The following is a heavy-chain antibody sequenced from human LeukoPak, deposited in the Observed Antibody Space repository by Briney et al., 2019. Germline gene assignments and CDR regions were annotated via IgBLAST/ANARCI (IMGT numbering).Heavy chain of an antibody. J-gene: IGHJ6*02. Sequence: KPSETLSLTCTVSGGSISSYYWSWIRQPPGKGLEWIGYIYYSGSTNYNPSLKSRVTISVDTSKNQFSLKLSSLTAADTAVYYCAAIVRATSHYYYGRDVWGRGT. V-gene: IGHV4-59*08. D-gene: IGHD1-26*01. CDR3: AAIVRATSHYYYGRDV. CDR1: GGSISSYY. CDR2: IYYSGST.